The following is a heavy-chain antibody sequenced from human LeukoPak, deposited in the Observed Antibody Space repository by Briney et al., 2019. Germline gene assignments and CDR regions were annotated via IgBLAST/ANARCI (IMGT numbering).Heavy chain of an antibody. Sequence: GGSLGLSCAASGFTFSSYSMNWVRQAPGKGLEWVSSISSSSSYIYYADSVKGRLTISRDNAKNSLYLQMNSLRAEDTAVYYCARGGDGYKDWGQGTLVTVSS. D-gene: IGHD5-24*01. CDR2: ISSSSSYI. J-gene: IGHJ4*02. CDR1: GFTFSSYS. CDR3: ARGGDGYKD. V-gene: IGHV3-21*01.